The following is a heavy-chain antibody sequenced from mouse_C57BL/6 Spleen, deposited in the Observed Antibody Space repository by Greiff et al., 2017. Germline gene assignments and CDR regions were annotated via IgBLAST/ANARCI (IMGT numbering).Heavy chain of an antibody. CDR2: INPSTGGT. CDR1: GYSFTGYY. D-gene: IGHD1-1*01. Sequence: DVQLQESGPELVKPGASVKISCKASGYSFTGYYMNWVKQSPEKSLEWIGEINPSTGGTTYNQKFKAKATLTVDKSSSTAYMQLKSLTSEDSAVYYCARSRVGFAYWGQGTLVTVSA. J-gene: IGHJ3*01. V-gene: IGHV1-42*01. CDR3: ARSRVGFAY.